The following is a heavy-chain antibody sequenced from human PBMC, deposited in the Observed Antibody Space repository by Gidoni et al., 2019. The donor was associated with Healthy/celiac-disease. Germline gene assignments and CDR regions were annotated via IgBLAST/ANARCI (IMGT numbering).Heavy chain of an antibody. CDR1: GFTFSSSG. Sequence: QGQLVESGGGVVQPGRSLRIYCAASGFTFSSSGMHWVRQEPGKGLEWVAVLWYDGSNQYYAYSVKGRFTISIDNSKNTLYLQMNSLRAEDTAVYYCARGETYYYDSSGYPFDYWGQGTLVTVSS. J-gene: IGHJ4*02. D-gene: IGHD3-22*01. V-gene: IGHV3-33*01. CDR3: ARGETYYYDSSGYPFDY. CDR2: LWYDGSNQ.